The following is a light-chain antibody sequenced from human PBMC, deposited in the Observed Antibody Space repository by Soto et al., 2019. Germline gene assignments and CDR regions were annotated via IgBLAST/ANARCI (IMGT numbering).Light chain of an antibody. J-gene: IGKJ1*01. CDR1: QSISNW. V-gene: IGKV1-5*01. CDR3: QQYMSYS. CDR2: HAS. Sequence: DIQMTQSPSTLPASVGDRVTIPCRASQSISNWLAWSQQKPGTAPKLLIYHASTLESGVPSRFSGRGSGTEFTLNISSLQPDDFATYYCQQYMSYSFGQGTKVEIK.